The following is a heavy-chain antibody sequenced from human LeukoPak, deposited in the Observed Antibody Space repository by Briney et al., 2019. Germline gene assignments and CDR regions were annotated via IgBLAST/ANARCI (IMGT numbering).Heavy chain of an antibody. CDR3: ARQNYDYVWGSYQIDY. CDR2: IYYSGST. V-gene: IGHV4-59*08. Sequence: PSETLSLTCTVSGGSISSHYWSWIRQPPGKGLEWIGYIYYSGSTNYNPTLKSRVTISVDTSKNQFSLKLSSVTAADTAVYHCARQNYDYVWGSYQIDYWGQGTLVTVSS. J-gene: IGHJ4*02. CDR1: GGSISSHY. D-gene: IGHD3-16*02.